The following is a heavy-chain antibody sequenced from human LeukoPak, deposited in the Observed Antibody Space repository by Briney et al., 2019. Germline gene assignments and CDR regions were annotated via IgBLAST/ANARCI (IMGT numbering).Heavy chain of an antibody. CDR1: GFTFSSYS. V-gene: IGHV3-21*01. J-gene: IGHJ4*02. CDR3: AGYCSSTSCYLRYFDY. CDR2: ISSSSSYI. D-gene: IGHD2-2*01. Sequence: GGSLRLSCAASGFTFSSYSMNWVRRAPGKGLEWVSSISSSSSYIYYADSVKGRFTISRDNAKNSLYLQMNSLRAEDTAVYYCAGYCSSTSCYLRYFDYWGQGTLVTVSS.